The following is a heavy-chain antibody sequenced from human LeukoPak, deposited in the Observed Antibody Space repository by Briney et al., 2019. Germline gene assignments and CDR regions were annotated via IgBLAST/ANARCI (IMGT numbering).Heavy chain of an antibody. CDR3: AREDYYDSSGYYYSFRY. CDR2: IKQDGSEK. J-gene: IGHJ4*02. Sequence: GGSLRLSCAASGFTFSSYWMSWVRQAPGKGLEWVANIKQDGSEKYYVDSVKGRFTISRDNAKNSLYLQMNSLRAEDTAVYYCAREDYYDSSGYYYSFRYWGQGTLVTVSS. V-gene: IGHV3-7*01. CDR1: GFTFSSYW. D-gene: IGHD3-22*01.